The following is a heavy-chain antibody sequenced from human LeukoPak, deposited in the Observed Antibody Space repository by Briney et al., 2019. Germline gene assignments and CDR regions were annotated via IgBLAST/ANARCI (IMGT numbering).Heavy chain of an antibody. CDR2: ISYDGSNK. D-gene: IGHD7-27*01. CDR3: ASGDPDINSHFDY. V-gene: IGHV3-30*04. J-gene: IGHJ4*02. Sequence: PGRSLRLSCAASGFMFSSYAVHWVRQAPGKGLEWVAVISYDGSNKYYADSVKGRFTISRDNSKSTLYLQMNSLRAEDTAVYYCASGDPDINSHFDYWGQGTLVTVPS. CDR1: GFMFSSYA.